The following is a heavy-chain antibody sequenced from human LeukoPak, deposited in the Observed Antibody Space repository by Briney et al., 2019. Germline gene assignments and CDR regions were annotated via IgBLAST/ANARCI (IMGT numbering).Heavy chain of an antibody. Sequence: GGSLRLSCAASGFPFTSGFTFSDYYMSWIRQAPGKGLEWVSYISSTSTYTNYADSVKGRFTITRDNANNSVYLQMNSLRADDTAIYYCARGGTGAFDYWGQGALVTVSS. D-gene: IGHD2-8*02. J-gene: IGHJ4*02. CDR2: ISSTSTYT. CDR3: ARGGTGAFDY. V-gene: IGHV3-11*06. CDR1: GFPFTSGFTFSDYY.